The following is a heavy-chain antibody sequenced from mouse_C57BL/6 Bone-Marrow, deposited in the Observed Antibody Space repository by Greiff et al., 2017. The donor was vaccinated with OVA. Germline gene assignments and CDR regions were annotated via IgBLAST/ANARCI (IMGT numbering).Heavy chain of an antibody. J-gene: IGHJ2*01. CDR1: GFTFSSYA. V-gene: IGHV5-4*01. CDR2: ISDGGSYT. D-gene: IGHD1-1*01. CDR3: ARDPRSYHFDY. Sequence: EVKLVESGGGLVKPGGSLKLSCAASGFTFSSYAMSWVRQTPEKRLEWVATISDGGSYTYYPDNVKGRFTISRDNAKNNLYLQMSHLKSEDTAMYYCARDPRSYHFDYWGQGTTPTGSS.